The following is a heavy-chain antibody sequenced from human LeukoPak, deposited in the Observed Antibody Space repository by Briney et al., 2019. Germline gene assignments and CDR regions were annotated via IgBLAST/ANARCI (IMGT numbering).Heavy chain of an antibody. CDR1: GFTFSNYC. D-gene: IGHD6-19*01. CDR3: ARPYNSGWYGDFDY. V-gene: IGHV3-74*01. Sequence: GGSLRLSCTASGFTFSNYCMHWVRQTPGKGLIWVSRICPGGTITNYADSVKGRFTISRGDAKNMMFLQMNSLRAEDTAVYYCARPYNSGWYGDFDYWGQGTLVTVSS. CDR2: ICPGGTIT. J-gene: IGHJ4*02.